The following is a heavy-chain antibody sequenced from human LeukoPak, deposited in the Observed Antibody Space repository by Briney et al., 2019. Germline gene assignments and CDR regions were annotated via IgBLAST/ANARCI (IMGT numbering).Heavy chain of an antibody. V-gene: IGHV4-34*01. CDR2: INHSGST. CDR3: ALVATTYYFDY. J-gene: IGHJ4*02. D-gene: IGHD5-12*01. Sequence: SETLSLTCAVYGGSFSGYYWSWIRQPPGKGLEWIGEINHSGSTNYNPSLKSRVTISVDTSKNQFSLKLSSVTAADTAVYYCALVATTYYFDYWGQGTLVTVSS. CDR1: GGSFSGYY.